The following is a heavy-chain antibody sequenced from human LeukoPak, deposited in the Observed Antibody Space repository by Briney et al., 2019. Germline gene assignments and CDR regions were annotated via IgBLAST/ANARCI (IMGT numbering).Heavy chain of an antibody. CDR1: GDSVSSNSAA. V-gene: IGHV6-1*01. CDR2: TYYRSKWYN. Sequence: SQTLSLTCAISGDSVSSNSAAWNWIRQSPSRGLEWLGRTYYRSKWYNDYAVSVKSRITINPDTPKNQFSLQLNSVTPEDTAVYYCARDRGDSSSWYAPVGAFDIWGQGTMVTVSS. J-gene: IGHJ3*02. D-gene: IGHD6-13*01. CDR3: ARDRGDSSSWYAPVGAFDI.